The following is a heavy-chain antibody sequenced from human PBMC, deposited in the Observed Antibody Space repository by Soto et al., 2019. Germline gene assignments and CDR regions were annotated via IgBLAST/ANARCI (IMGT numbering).Heavy chain of an antibody. J-gene: IGHJ4*02. CDR1: GFTFSIYG. D-gene: IGHD2-15*01. V-gene: IGHV3-33*01. CDR3: ARDNVYCSGGSCSGYYFDY. Sequence: LRLSCAASGFTFSIYGMNWVRQAPGKGLEWVAVIWYDGSNKYYADSVKGRFTISRDNSRNTLYLQMNSLRVEDTAVYYCARDNVYCSGGSCSGYYFDYWGQGTLVTVSS. CDR2: IWYDGSNK.